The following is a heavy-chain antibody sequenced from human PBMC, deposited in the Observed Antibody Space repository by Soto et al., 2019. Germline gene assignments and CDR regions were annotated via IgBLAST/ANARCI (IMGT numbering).Heavy chain of an antibody. V-gene: IGHV1-69*13. CDR1: GGIFTRYD. CDR2: IIPIFGTA. CDR3: AINEGRDVSTFDY. Sequence: SVKVSCKASGGIFTRYDIRWVRQAPGQGLEWMGAIIPIFGTANYAQKFQGRVTITADATTSTAYMELSSLRSEDTAMYYCAINEGRDVSTFDYWGQGTLVTVS. D-gene: IGHD3-10*02. J-gene: IGHJ4*02.